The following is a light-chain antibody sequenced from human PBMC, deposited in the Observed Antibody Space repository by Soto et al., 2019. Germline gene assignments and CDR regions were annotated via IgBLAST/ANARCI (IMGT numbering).Light chain of an antibody. J-gene: IGKJ1*01. CDR2: AAS. CDR3: QKYNSAPWT. V-gene: IGKV1-27*01. CDR1: QCISNY. Sequence: DIQMTQSPSSLSASVGDRVTITCRASQCISNYLAWYQQKPGKVPRLLIFAASTLQSGAPSRFRGAGSETDFTLTINGLQPEDVATYYCQKYNSAPWTFGQGTKVDIK.